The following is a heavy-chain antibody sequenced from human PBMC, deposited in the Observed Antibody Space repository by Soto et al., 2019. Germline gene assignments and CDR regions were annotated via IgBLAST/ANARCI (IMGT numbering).Heavy chain of an antibody. CDR3: ARILERYSDY. D-gene: IGHD2-15*01. V-gene: IGHV4-39*01. J-gene: IGHJ4*02. CDR1: GGSISSSSYY. CDR2: IYYSGST. Sequence: SETLSLTCTVSGGSISSSSYYWGWIRQPPGKGLEWIGSIYYSGSTYYNPSLKSRVTISVDTSKNQFSLKLSSVTAADTAVYYCARILERYSDYWGQGTLVTVSS.